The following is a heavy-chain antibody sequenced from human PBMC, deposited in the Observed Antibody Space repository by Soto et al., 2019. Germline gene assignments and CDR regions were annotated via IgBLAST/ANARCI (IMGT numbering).Heavy chain of an antibody. CDR3: ARLDYGDYDGDY. CDR1: GDSINNYY. V-gene: IGHV4-59*12. D-gene: IGHD4-17*01. Sequence: QVQLQESGPGLVKPSETLSLTCTVSGDSINNYYWSWIRQPPGRGLEWIGYIYYSGSTNYNPSLKRRVTMSVDTSKNPVSRKLSSVTAADTAVYYCARLDYGDYDGDYWGQGTLVTVSS. J-gene: IGHJ4*02. CDR2: IYYSGST.